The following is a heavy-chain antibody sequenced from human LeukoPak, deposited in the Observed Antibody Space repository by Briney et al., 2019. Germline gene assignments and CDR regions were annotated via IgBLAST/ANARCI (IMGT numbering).Heavy chain of an antibody. D-gene: IGHD6-13*01. Sequence: SETLSLTCTVSGGSISSSYYYWGWIRQPPGKGLEWIGSIYYSGSTYYNSSLKSRVTISVDTSKNQFSLKLSSVTAADTAVYYCARDKGSSWYSVGWFDPWGQGTLVTVSS. CDR3: ARDKGSSWYSVGWFDP. J-gene: IGHJ5*02. CDR2: IYYSGST. V-gene: IGHV4-39*07. CDR1: GGSISSSYYY.